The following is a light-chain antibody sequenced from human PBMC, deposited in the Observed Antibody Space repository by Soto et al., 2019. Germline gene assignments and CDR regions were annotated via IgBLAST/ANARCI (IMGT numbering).Light chain of an antibody. Sequence: EVLLTQSPATLSFTPGESATLSCRASQPINTYLGWYQQKSGQSPRLLIYDASNRAADIPARFSASGFGTDFTLTISTLKPEDFGTYYCHHRSNWPPEDTFGQGTNLEI. J-gene: IGKJ2*01. V-gene: IGKV3-11*01. CDR2: DAS. CDR1: QPINTY. CDR3: HHRSNWPPEDT.